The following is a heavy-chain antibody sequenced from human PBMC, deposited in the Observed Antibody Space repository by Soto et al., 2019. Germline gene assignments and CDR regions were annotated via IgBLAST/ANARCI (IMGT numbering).Heavy chain of an antibody. J-gene: IGHJ4*02. Sequence: EVQLLESGGGLVQPGGSLRLSCAAYGFTFSNSAMTWFRQAPAKGLEWVSTIRDSDSGGSTFYSDSVKGRFTISREDSKNTLYLQMSSLRAEETAMYYCAKVRVGIDVDFDYWGQGALVTVSS. CDR1: GFTFSNSA. CDR3: AKVRVGIDVDFDY. D-gene: IGHD2-21*01. CDR2: IRDSDSGGST. V-gene: IGHV3-23*01.